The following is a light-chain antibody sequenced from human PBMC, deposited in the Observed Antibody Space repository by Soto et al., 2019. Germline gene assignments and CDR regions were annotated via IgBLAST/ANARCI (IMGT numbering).Light chain of an antibody. V-gene: IGKV3-20*01. CDR2: GAS. Sequence: EIVLTQSPGTLSLSPGERATLSCRASQSVSSSYLAWYQQKPGQAPRLLIYGASSRATGIPDRFSGSGSGTDFTLTISRLEPEDFAAYYCQQYGSSPRVTFGPGTKVDIK. CDR1: QSVSSSY. CDR3: QQYGSSPRVT. J-gene: IGKJ3*01.